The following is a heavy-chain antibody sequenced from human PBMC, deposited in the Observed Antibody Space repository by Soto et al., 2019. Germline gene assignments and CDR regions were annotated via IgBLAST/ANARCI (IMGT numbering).Heavy chain of an antibody. CDR1: GFTFSDYY. V-gene: IGHV3-11*01. Sequence: PGGSLRLSCAASGFTFSDYYMSWIRQAPGKGLEWVSYISSSGSTIYYADSVKGRFTISRDNAKNSLYLQMNSLRAEDTAVYYCARGARLYYYYYYGMDVWGQGTTVTVSS. CDR2: ISSSGSTI. D-gene: IGHD6-6*01. CDR3: ARGARLYYYYYYGMDV. J-gene: IGHJ6*02.